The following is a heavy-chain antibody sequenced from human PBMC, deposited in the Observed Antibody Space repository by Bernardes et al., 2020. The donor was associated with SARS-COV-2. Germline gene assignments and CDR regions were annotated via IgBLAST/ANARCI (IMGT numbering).Heavy chain of an antibody. D-gene: IGHD4-17*01. CDR1: GFTVSSNY. CDR2: IYSGGST. CDR3: AREVTTLEFRYYGMDV. J-gene: IGHJ6*02. Sequence: GGSLRLSCAASGFTVSSNYMSWVRQAPGKGLEWVSVIYSGGSTYYADSVKGRFTISRDNSKNTLYLQMNSLRAEDTAVYYCAREVTTLEFRYYGMDVWGQGTTVTVSS. V-gene: IGHV3-53*01.